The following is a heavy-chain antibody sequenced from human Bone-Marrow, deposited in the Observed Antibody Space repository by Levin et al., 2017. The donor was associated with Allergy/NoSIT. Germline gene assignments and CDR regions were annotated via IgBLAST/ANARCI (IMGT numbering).Heavy chain of an antibody. V-gene: IGHV4-4*07. CDR2: IYSAGST. Sequence: PSETLSLTCTVSGGSISTYYWNWIRQPAGKGPEWIGRIYSAGSTHYNPSLKSRVTMSVDTSKNQFSLKLSSVTDADTAVYYCARSPPIGATYFDYWGQGTLVAVSS. D-gene: IGHD1-26*01. CDR1: GGSISTYY. CDR3: ARSPPIGATYFDY. J-gene: IGHJ4*02.